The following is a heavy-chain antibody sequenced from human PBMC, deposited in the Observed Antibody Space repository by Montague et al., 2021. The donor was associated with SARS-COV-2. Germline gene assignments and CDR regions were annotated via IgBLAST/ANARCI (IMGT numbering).Heavy chain of an antibody. CDR2: TYYRSKWYN. J-gene: IGHJ4*02. D-gene: IGHD1-26*01. V-gene: IGHV6-1*01. CDR3: ASTSASSDY. Sequence: CAISGDSVSRNSAAWNWIRQSPSRGLEWLGGTYYRSKWYNDYAVSVKSRITINPDTSKNQISLQLNSVTPEDTAVYYCASTSASSDYWGQGTLVTVSS. CDR1: GDSVSRNSAA.